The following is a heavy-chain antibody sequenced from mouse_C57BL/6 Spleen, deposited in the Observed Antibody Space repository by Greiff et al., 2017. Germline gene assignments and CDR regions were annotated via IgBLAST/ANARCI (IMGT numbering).Heavy chain of an antibody. Sequence: QVQLQQPGAELVGLGSSVRLSSKAPGSTFPRNWWLGVKRGPIQAFKWIGNIDPSDSETPYNQKFKDKATLTVDKSSSTAYMQLSSLTSEDSAVYYCARLELRLRYYAMDYWGQGTSVTVSS. J-gene: IGHJ4*01. CDR2: IDPSDSET. CDR3: ARLELRLRYYAMDY. D-gene: IGHD3-2*02. CDR1: GSTFPRNW. V-gene: IGHV1-52*01.